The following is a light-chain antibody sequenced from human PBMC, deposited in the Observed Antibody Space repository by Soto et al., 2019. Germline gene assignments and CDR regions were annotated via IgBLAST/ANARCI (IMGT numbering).Light chain of an antibody. Sequence: EIVLTQSPGTLSLSPRERATLSCRASQSVSNAYLAWYQHKVGQSPRLLIYGASNRAPGIPDRFSGSGSGTDFTLTIGSLEPEDFAVYYCQQYAASPRTFGQGTQVEVK. CDR2: GAS. CDR1: QSVSNAY. J-gene: IGKJ1*01. V-gene: IGKV3-20*01. CDR3: QQYAASPRT.